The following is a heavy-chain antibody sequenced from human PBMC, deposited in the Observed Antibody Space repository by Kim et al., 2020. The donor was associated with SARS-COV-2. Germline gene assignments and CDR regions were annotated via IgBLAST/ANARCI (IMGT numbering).Heavy chain of an antibody. CDR3: VKEAAFTTVVVDYYFDY. J-gene: IGHJ4*02. D-gene: IGHD2-15*01. V-gene: IGHV3-30*02. Sequence: SVKGRCTNSRDNTKNTLYLQMNSLTTEDTALYYCVKEAAFTTVVVDYYFDYWGQGTLVTVSS.